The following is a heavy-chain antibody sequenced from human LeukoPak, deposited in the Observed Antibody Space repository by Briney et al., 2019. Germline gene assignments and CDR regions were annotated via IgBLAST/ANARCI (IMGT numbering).Heavy chain of an antibody. CDR3: AKRPYYHDSSGYYDYYFDY. V-gene: IGHV3-9*01. D-gene: IGHD3-22*01. CDR2: ISWNSGSI. CDR1: RFTFDDYA. J-gene: IGHJ4*02. Sequence: GGSLRLSCAASRFTFDDYAMHWVRQAPGKGLEWVSGISWNSGSIGYADSVKGRFTISRDNAKNSLYLQMNSLRAEDTAVYYCAKRPYYHDSSGYYDYYFDYWGQGTLVTVSS.